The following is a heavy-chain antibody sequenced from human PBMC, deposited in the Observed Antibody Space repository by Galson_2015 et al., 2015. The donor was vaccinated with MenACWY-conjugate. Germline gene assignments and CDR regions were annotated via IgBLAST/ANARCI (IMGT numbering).Heavy chain of an antibody. CDR1: GFIFNNYW. CDR3: ARDLGLYCSRNDCYSPY. J-gene: IGHJ4*02. D-gene: IGHD2-2*01. Sequence: SLRLSCAASGFIFNNYWMSWVRQVPGKGPEWVANIKQDGSEKYYVDSVRGRFTISRDNAKNSLYLQMNSLRAEDTAVYYCARDLGLYCSRNDCYSPYWGQGTLVTVAS. CDR2: IKQDGSEK. V-gene: IGHV3-7*03.